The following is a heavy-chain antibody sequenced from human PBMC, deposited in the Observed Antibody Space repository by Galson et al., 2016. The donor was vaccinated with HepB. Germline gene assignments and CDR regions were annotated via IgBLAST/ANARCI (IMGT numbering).Heavy chain of an antibody. CDR2: ISSSGRYI. J-gene: IGHJ5*02. D-gene: IGHD1-26*01. CDR1: GFTFSSYS. CDR3: ARGRGRERDYFEP. V-gene: IGHV3-21*01. Sequence: SLRLSCAASGFTFSSYSIDWVRQAPGKGLEWVSFISSSGRYIYYADSVKGRFTISRDNAKKSVYLQMNSLRAEDTAMYYCARGRGRERDYFEPWGPGTLVTVSS.